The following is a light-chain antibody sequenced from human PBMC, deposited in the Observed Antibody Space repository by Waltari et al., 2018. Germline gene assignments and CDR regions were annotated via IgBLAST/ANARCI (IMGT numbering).Light chain of an antibody. J-gene: IGKJ4*01. V-gene: IGKV1-5*03. CDR2: KAS. Sequence: DIQMTQSPSTLSASVGDRFTITCRASQSIGSWLAWYQQKPGKAPKLLIYKASSLESGVPSRFSGTESGTEFTLTITSLQPDDFATYYCQQYNTFPLTFGGGTKVDI. CDR1: QSIGSW. CDR3: QQYNTFPLT.